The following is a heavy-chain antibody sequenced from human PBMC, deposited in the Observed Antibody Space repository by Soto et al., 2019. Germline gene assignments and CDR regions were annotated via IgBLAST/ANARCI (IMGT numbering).Heavy chain of an antibody. V-gene: IGHV1-69*12. J-gene: IGHJ5*02. CDR1: GGTFSSYA. Sequence: QVQLVQSGAEVKKPGSSVKVSCKASGGTFSSYAISWVRQAPGQGLEWMGGIIPIFGTANYAQKFQGRVTITADESTKKAHMELSRLGSEDTGVDYWSRDCKACEFEPWGQGTLVTVSS. D-gene: IGHD2-15*01. CDR2: IIPIFGTA. CDR3: SRDCKACEFEP.